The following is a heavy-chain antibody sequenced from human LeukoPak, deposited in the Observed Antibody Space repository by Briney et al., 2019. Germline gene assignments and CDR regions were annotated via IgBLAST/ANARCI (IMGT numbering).Heavy chain of an antibody. CDR1: GFTFSSYN. CDR3: ATVIAYRGYMDV. J-gene: IGHJ6*03. V-gene: IGHV3-21*01. D-gene: IGHD6-13*01. Sequence: GGSLRLSCAASGFTFSSYNMNWVRLAPGKGLEWVSFISSSSGYIYYADSVKGRFTISRDNAKNSLYLLMNSLRAEDTAVYYCATVIAYRGYMDVWGKGATVTVSS. CDR2: ISSSSGYI.